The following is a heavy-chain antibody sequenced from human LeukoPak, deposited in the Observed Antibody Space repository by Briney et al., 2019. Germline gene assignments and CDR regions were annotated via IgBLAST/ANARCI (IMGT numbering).Heavy chain of an antibody. CDR3: ARDGHLTYMYDY. CDR1: GFTFSSYA. Sequence: GGSLRLSCAASGFTFSSYAMHWVRQAPGKGLEWVAVISYDGSNKYYADSVKGRFTISSDNSKNTLYLQMNSLRAEDTAVYYCARDGHLTYMYDYWGQGTLVTVSS. V-gene: IGHV3-30-3*01. J-gene: IGHJ4*02. CDR2: ISYDGSNK. D-gene: IGHD1-14*01.